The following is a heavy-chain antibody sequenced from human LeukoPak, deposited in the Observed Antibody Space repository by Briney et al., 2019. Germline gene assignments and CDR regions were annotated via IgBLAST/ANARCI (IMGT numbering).Heavy chain of an antibody. CDR3: ARVLEGSSGQHEYFDL. J-gene: IGHJ2*01. Sequence: SETLSLTCTVSGGSISPYLRSWVRQPPGKGLGWIGSIYYSGSTNYNPSLKSRVTISVDTSKKQFSLKLSSVTAADTAVYYCARVLEGSSGQHEYFDLWGRGPMVTVSS. CDR1: GGSISPYL. D-gene: IGHD6-19*01. V-gene: IGHV4-59*12. CDR2: IYYSGST.